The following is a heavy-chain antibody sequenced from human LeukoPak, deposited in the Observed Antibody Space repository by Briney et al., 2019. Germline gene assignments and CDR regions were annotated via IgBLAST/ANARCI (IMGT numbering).Heavy chain of an antibody. J-gene: IGHJ1*01. D-gene: IGHD4-23*01. V-gene: IGHV3-23*01. CDR1: GVTISSNA. CDR3: AKDPYYGANFPEYCQH. CDR2: FSGSGRKT. Sequence: AGTLTLTCAVSGVTISSNAMSWFSRPPAKGLQWCSAFSGSGRKTYYADSVTGRFTISRDNSKNTLYLQVNSLRAEDTAVYSCAKDPYYGANFPEYCQHWGQGTLVTVSS.